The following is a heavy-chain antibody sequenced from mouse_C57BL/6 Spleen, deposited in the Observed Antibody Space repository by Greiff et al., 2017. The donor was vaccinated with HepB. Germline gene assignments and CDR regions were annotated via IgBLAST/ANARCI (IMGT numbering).Heavy chain of an antibody. D-gene: IGHD2-4*01. CDR3: AQAKIYYDYLYAMDY. V-gene: IGHV1-22*01. CDR2: INPNNGGT. CDR1: GYTFTDYN. Sequence: VQLQQSGPELVKPGASVKMSCKASGYTFTDYNMHWVKQSHGKSLEWIGYINPNNGGTSYNQKFKGKATLTVNKSSSTAYMELRSLTSEDSAVYYCAQAKIYYDYLYAMDYWGQGTSVTVSS. J-gene: IGHJ4*01.